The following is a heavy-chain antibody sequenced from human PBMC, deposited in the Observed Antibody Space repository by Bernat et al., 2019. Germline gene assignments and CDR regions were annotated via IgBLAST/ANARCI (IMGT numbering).Heavy chain of an antibody. CDR1: GGSISSYY. CDR2: IYYSGST. CDR3: ARVNDFWSGYVPVRSYYFDY. V-gene: IGHV4-59*01. J-gene: IGHJ4*02. D-gene: IGHD3-3*01. Sequence: QVQLQESGPGLVKPSETLSLTCTVSGGSISSYYWSWIRQPPGKGLEWIGYIYYSGSTNYNPSLKSRVTISVDTSKNQFSLKLSSVTAADTAVYYCARVNDFWSGYVPVRSYYFDYWGQGTLVTVSS.